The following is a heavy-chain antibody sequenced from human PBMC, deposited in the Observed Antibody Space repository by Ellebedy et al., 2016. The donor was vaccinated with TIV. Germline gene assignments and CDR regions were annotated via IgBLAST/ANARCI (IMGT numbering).Heavy chain of an antibody. CDR2: IRSKAYGGTT. V-gene: IGHV3-49*03. J-gene: IGHJ5*02. CDR3: TGDIIAVAGTEWFDP. Sequence: GGSLRLXXTASGFTFGDYAMSWFRQAPGKGLEWVGFIRSKAYGGTTEYAASVKGRFTISRDDSKSIAYLQMNSLKTEDTAVYYCTGDIIAVAGTEWFDPWGQGTLVTVSS. CDR1: GFTFGDYA. D-gene: IGHD6-19*01.